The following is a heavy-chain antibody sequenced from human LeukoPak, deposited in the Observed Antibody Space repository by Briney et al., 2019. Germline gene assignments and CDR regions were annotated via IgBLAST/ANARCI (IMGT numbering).Heavy chain of an antibody. Sequence: ASEKVSCKASGYTFTSYYMHWVRQAPGQGLEWMGWINPNSGNTNSAQKFQGRVTMTGDTSISTAYMDLSRLRSDDTAVYYCARYVTVAGFDYWGQGTLVTVSS. CDR3: ARYVTVAGFDY. D-gene: IGHD6-19*01. J-gene: IGHJ4*02. CDR2: INPNSGNT. CDR1: GYTFTSYY. V-gene: IGHV1-2*02.